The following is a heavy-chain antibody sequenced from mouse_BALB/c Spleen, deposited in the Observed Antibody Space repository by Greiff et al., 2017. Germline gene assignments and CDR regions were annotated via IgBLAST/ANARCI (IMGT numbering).Heavy chain of an antibody. CDR1: GFSLTSYG. Sequence: VQLQQSGPDLVAPSQSLSITCTVSGFSLTSYGVHWVRQPPGKGLEWLVVIWSDGSTTYNSALKSRLSISKDISKSQVFLKMNSLQTDDTAMYYCARHYRYDYYAMDYWGQGTSVTVSS. D-gene: IGHD2-14*01. J-gene: IGHJ4*01. CDR2: IWSDGST. V-gene: IGHV2-6-2*01. CDR3: ARHYRYDYYAMDY.